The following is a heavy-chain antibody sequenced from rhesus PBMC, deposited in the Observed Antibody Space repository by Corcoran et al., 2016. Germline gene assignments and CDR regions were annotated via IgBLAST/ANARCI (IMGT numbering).Heavy chain of an antibody. CDR2: IYGSGGST. Sequence: QVQLQESGPGLVKPSETLSLTCAVSGGSISSNYWSWIRQPPGKGLEWIGRIYGSGGSTDYNPSLKSRVTISTDTSKNKFSLKLSSVTAADTAVYYCARWSIAAAGYYYGLDSWGQGVVVTVSS. CDR1: GGSISSNY. J-gene: IGHJ6*01. D-gene: IGHD6-31*01. V-gene: IGHV4-160*01. CDR3: ARWSIAAAGYYYGLDS.